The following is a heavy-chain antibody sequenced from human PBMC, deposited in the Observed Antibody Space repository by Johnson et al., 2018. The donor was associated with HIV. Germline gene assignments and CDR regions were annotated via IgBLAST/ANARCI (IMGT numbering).Heavy chain of an antibody. V-gene: IGHV3-20*04. D-gene: IGHD6-19*01. CDR3: ARTSKQWALRGITFDI. Sequence: VQLVESGGGVVRPGGSLRLSCAASGFTFDYHDMSWVRQAPGKGLAWVSGINWNGGSTGYTDSVQGRFTISRDNAKNSLYLQMNSRRAEDTGLYYCARTSKQWALRGITFDIWGQGTMVTVSS. J-gene: IGHJ3*02. CDR2: INWNGGST. CDR1: GFTFDYHD.